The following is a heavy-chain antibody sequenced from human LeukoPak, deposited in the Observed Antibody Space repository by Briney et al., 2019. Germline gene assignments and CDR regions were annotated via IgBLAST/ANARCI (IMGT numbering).Heavy chain of an antibody. CDR2: ISYDGSNK. J-gene: IGHJ4*02. Sequence: GGSLRLSCSASGFTFSSYAMHWVRQAPGKGLEWVAVISYDGSNKYYADSVKGRFTISRDNSKNTLYLQMNSLRAEDTAVYYCARGLHDFWSGYLDYWGQGTLVTVSS. CDR1: GFTFSSYA. V-gene: IGHV3-30-3*01. D-gene: IGHD3-3*01. CDR3: ARGLHDFWSGYLDY.